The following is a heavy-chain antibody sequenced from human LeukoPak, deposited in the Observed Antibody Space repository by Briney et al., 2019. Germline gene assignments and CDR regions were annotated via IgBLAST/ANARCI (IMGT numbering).Heavy chain of an antibody. V-gene: IGHV3-30*04. CDR1: GFTFSSYA. CDR3: AKGRSVVVPATPEFDY. CDR2: ISYDGSNK. D-gene: IGHD2-15*01. J-gene: IGHJ4*02. Sequence: GGSLRLSCAASGFTFSSYAMHWVRQAPGKGLEWVAVISYDGSNKYYADSVKGRFTISRDNSENTVYLQMNSLRAEDTAVYYCAKGRSVVVPATPEFDYWGQGTLVTVSS.